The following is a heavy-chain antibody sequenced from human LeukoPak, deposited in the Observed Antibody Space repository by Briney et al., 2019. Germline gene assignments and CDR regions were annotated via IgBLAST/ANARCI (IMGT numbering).Heavy chain of an antibody. D-gene: IGHD6-19*01. CDR3: ANTTAGYSSRRYPGWPVVC. J-gene: IGHJ4*02. CDR1: GFTFSSYA. Sequence: PGGSLRLSCASSGFTFSSYAMYWVRQPPGKGLEWVSSGSGGSTYYADSVKGRFTISSDNSKNTVYLQMNSLRADDPAVYYFANTTAGYSSRRYPGWPVVCWGQGNLPTASS. CDR2: GSGGST. V-gene: IGHV3-23*01.